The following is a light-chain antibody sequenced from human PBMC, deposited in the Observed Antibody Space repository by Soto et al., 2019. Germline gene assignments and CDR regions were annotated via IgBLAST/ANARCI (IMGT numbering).Light chain of an antibody. CDR1: SSNIGAGYD. CDR3: QSYDSRLSGYV. CDR2: DDS. Sequence: QSVLTQPPSVSGAPGQRVTISCTGSSSNIGAGYDVHWYQQLPGTAPKLLIYDDSNRPSGVPDRFSDSKSGTSASLAITGLQAEDEADYYCQSYDSRLSGYVFGTGTKVT. J-gene: IGLJ1*01. V-gene: IGLV1-40*01.